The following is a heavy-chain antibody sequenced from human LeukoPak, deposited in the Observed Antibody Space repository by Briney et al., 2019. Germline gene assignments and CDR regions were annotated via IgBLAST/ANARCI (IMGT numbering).Heavy chain of an antibody. J-gene: IGHJ3*02. CDR3: AVRSSGWSRDAFDI. CDR2: IYYGGNT. Sequence: SETLSLTCTVSGGSISNTSYYWGWIRQPPGKGLEWIGSIYYGGNTYYNPSLKSRVTISVDTSKNQFSLKLSSVTAADTAVYYCAVRSSGWSRDAFDIWGQGTMVTVSS. CDR1: GGSISNTSYY. D-gene: IGHD6-19*01. V-gene: IGHV4-39*07.